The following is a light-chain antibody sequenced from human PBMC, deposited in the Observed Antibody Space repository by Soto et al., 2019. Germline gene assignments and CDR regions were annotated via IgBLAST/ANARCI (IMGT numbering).Light chain of an antibody. Sequence: EIVLTQSPGTLYLSPGERATLSCRARQRVSSSYLAWYQQKPGQAPRLLIYGASSRATGIPDRFSGSGSGTDFTLTIRRLEPEDFAVYYCQQYGSSPYTFGQGTKLAIK. J-gene: IGKJ2*01. V-gene: IGKV3-20*01. CDR2: GAS. CDR1: QRVSSSY. CDR3: QQYGSSPYT.